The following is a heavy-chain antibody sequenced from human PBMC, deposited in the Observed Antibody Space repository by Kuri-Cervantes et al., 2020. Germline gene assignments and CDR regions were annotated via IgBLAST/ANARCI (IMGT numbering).Heavy chain of an antibody. V-gene: IGHV3-74*01. D-gene: IGHD1-26*01. CDR2: INSDGSST. CDR1: GFTFSSYW. CDR3: ARAHYSGSYYGFDY. Sequence: GESLKISCAASGFTFSSYWMHWARQAPGKGLVWVSRINSDGSSTSYADSVKGRFTISRDNAKNTLYLQMNSLRDEDTAVYYCARAHYSGSYYGFDYWGQGTLVTVSS. J-gene: IGHJ4*02.